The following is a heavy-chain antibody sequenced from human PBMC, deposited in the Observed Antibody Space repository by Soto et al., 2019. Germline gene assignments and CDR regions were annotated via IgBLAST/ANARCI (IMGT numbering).Heavy chain of an antibody. V-gene: IGHV3-23*01. CDR3: AKDMCYDYYYFYYMVV. D-gene: IGHD2-15*01. CDR2: ISANGGST. Sequence: ASGFTFNNYAMSWVRQAPGKGLQWVSTISANGGSTYYADSVKGRFTISRDNSKNTLYLQMNSLRAGDTAVYYCAKDMCYDYYYFYYMVVWGKGITVTVFS. CDR1: GFTFNNYA. J-gene: IGHJ6*03.